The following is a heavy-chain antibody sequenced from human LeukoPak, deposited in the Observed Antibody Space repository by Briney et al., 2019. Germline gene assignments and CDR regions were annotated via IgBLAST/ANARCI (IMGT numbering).Heavy chain of an antibody. D-gene: IGHD3-3*01. V-gene: IGHV3-48*04. CDR1: GFTFRIFG. CDR2: IDARSGIT. J-gene: IGHJ3*02. Sequence: QPGGSLRLSCAASGFTFRIFGLNWVRQAPGKGPEWVSYIDARSGITYYADSVRGRFTISRDDARESVFLQMDGLRVDDTAVYYCARTYDFGRGPPGDAFDNWGPGTWVIVSS. CDR3: ARTYDFGRGPPGDAFDN.